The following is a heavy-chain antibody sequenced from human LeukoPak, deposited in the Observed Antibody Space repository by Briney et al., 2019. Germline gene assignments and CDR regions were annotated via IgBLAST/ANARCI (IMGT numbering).Heavy chain of an antibody. CDR1: GGSFSGYY. V-gene: IGHV4-34*01. Sequence: SETLSLTYAVYGGSFSGYYWYWIRQPPGKGLEWIGEINHSGTTNYNPSLKSRVTISVDTSKNQFSLKLSSVTAADTAVYYCARGENYYDNSGHDYWGQGTLVTVSS. J-gene: IGHJ4*02. CDR2: INHSGTT. D-gene: IGHD3-22*01. CDR3: ARGENYYDNSGHDY.